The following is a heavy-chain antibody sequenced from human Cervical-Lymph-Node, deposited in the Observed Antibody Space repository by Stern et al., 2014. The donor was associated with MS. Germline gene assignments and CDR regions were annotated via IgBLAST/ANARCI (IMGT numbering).Heavy chain of an antibody. CDR2: ISWNSGSI. D-gene: IGHD6-6*01. CDR1: GFTFDGSA. J-gene: IGHJ4*02. V-gene: IGHV3-9*01. CDR3: AKDIAAQREDYFDY. Sequence: EVQLVDSGGGLVQPGRSLRLSCAASGFTFDGSAMRWVLQAPGKGLEWVSGISWNSGSIGYADSVKGRFTISRDNAKNSLYLQMNSLRAEDTALYYCAKDIAAQREDYFDYWGQGTLVTVSS.